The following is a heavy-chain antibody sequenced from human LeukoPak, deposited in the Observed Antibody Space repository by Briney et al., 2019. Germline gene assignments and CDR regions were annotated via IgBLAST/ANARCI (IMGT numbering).Heavy chain of an antibody. CDR3: ASAFSGYGLPGY. D-gene: IGHD3-22*01. Sequence: SQTLSPTCTVSGGSISSGGYYWSWIRQHPGKGLEWIGYMYYTGNTYYNPSLKSRVTISVDTSKNQFSLKLTSVTAADTAVYYCASAFSGYGLPGYWGQGTLVTVSS. V-gene: IGHV4-31*03. CDR1: GGSISSGGYY. CDR2: MYYTGNT. J-gene: IGHJ4*02.